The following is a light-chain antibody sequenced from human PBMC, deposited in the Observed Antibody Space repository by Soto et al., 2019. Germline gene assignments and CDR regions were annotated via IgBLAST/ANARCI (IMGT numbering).Light chain of an antibody. V-gene: IGLV2-14*03. J-gene: IGLJ1*01. CDR1: SSDVGGYNF. CDR3: TSYPTSSTYV. CDR2: DVN. Sequence: QSALTQPASVSGSPGQSITISCTGTSSDVGGYNFVSWYQHHPGKAPKLIIYDVNNRPSGVSNRFSGSKSGNTASLTISGLQAEDEADYFCTSYPTSSTYVFGTGTKVTVL.